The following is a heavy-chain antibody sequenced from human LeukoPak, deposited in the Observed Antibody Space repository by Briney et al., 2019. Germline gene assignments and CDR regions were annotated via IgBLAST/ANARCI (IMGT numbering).Heavy chain of an antibody. D-gene: IGHD3-22*01. V-gene: IGHV1-24*01. CDR2: LDPEDGET. CDR1: GYTLTELS. Sequence: ASVKVSCKVSGYTLTELSTHWVRQAPGKGLEWMGGLDPEDGETIYAQKFQGRVTMTEDTSTDTAYMELSSLRSEDTAVYYCATQPHDSWLLLQDAFDIWGQGTMVTVSS. J-gene: IGHJ3*02. CDR3: ATQPHDSWLLLQDAFDI.